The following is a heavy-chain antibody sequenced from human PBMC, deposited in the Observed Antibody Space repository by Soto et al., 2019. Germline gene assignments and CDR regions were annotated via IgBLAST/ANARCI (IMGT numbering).Heavy chain of an antibody. V-gene: IGHV4-31*03. CDR1: GGSIRNGNYY. J-gene: IGHJ5*02. D-gene: IGHD1-1*01. Sequence: SETLSLTCTISGGSIRNGNYYWSWIRQLPGKGLEWIGNIYYIGTTSYNPSLKSRVIISIDTSKNQFSLELTSVLAADTAVYYCAKNETTRPWFDPWGQGTLVTVSS. CDR2: IYYIGTT. CDR3: AKNETTRPWFDP.